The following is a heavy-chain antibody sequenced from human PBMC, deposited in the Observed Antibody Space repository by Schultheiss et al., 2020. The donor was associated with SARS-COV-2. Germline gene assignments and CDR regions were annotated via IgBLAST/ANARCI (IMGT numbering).Heavy chain of an antibody. J-gene: IGHJ6*02. V-gene: IGHV4-59*12. CDR3: AKAPSYGDYYYGMDV. Sequence: SETLSLTCTVSGGSISSYYWSWIRQPPGKGLEWIAYVYYTGSSDYNPSLKSRVTMSVDTSKNQFSLKLSSVTAADTAVYYCAKAPSYGDYYYGMDVWGQGTTVTVSS. D-gene: IGHD1-26*01. CDR1: GGSISSYY. CDR2: VYYTGSS.